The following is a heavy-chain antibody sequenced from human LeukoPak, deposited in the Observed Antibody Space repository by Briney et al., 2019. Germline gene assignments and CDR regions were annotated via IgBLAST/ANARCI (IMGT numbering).Heavy chain of an antibody. CDR2: ISGSGGST. J-gene: IGHJ4*02. D-gene: IGHD6-13*01. CDR1: GFTFSTYA. CDR3: AKVDSSSWYSDY. V-gene: IGHV3-23*01. Sequence: GGSLRLSCAASGFTFSTYAMSWVRQAPGKGLEWVSAISGSGGSTYYADSVKGRFTISRDNSKNTLYLQMNSLRAEDTAVYYCAKVDSSSWYSDYWGQGTLVTVSS.